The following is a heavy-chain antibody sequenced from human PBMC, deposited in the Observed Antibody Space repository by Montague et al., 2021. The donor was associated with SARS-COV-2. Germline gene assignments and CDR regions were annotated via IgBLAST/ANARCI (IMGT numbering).Heavy chain of an antibody. CDR2: IDPSDSYT. CDR3: ARRSYSSSWYDY. CDR1: GYSFTSYW. V-gene: IGHV5-10-1*01. Sequence: QSGEVKKPGESLRISCKGSGYSFTSYWISWVRQMPGKGLEWMGRIDPSDSYTNYSPSFQGHVTISADKSISTAYLQWSSLKASDTAMYYCARRSYSSSWYDYWGQGTLVTVSS. D-gene: IGHD6-13*01. J-gene: IGHJ4*02.